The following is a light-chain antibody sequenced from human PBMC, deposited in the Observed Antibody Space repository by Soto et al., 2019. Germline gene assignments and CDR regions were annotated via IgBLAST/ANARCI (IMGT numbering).Light chain of an antibody. CDR1: QSVSSSY. Sequence: EIVLTQSPGTLSLSPGERATLSCRASQSVSSSYLVWYQQRPGQPPRLLIYGTSNRAAGIPDRFTGTGSGTDFTLTIYRLEPEDSAVYYCQQYCSSARTFGGGTKVEIK. CDR2: GTS. J-gene: IGKJ4*01. CDR3: QQYCSSART. V-gene: IGKV3-20*01.